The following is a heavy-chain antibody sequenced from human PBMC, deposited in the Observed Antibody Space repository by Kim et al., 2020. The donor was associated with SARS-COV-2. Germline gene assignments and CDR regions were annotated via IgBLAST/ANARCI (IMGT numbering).Heavy chain of an antibody. Sequence: GGSLRLSCAASGFTFSSYAMHWVRQAPGKGLEYVSAISSNGGSTYYANSVKGRFTISRDNSKNTLYLQMGSLRAEDMAVYYCARDPSRDGYNSWYFDLWGRGTLVTVSS. D-gene: IGHD5-12*01. CDR3: ARDPSRDGYNSWYFDL. V-gene: IGHV3-64*01. CDR2: ISSNGGST. J-gene: IGHJ2*01. CDR1: GFTFSSYA.